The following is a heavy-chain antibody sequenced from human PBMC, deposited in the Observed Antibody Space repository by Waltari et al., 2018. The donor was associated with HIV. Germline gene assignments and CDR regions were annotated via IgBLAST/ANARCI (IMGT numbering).Heavy chain of an antibody. Sequence: QLQLQESGPGLVKPSETLSLTCSVSGGSISSSSYYWGWVRQPPGRGLDWIGSIYYSGITYYNPSLKSRVTRSVDTSKNQFSLKLSSVTAADTAVYYCARRFEQLGYFDLWGRGTLVTVSS. D-gene: IGHD6-6*01. CDR2: IYYSGIT. CDR3: ARRFEQLGYFDL. V-gene: IGHV4-39*01. J-gene: IGHJ2*01. CDR1: GGSISSSSYY.